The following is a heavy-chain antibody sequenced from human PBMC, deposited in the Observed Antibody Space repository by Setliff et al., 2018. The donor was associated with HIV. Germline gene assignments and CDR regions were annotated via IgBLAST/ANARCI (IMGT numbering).Heavy chain of an antibody. V-gene: IGHV4-39*01. CDR2: IRSSGDT. CDR1: GSSSSSHNYY. J-gene: IGHJ4*02. CDR3: TIPASSLAPN. Sequence: SETLSLTCTVSGSSSSSHNYYWGWIRQSPGKGLEWIASIRSSGDTYYNPSLQSRVIISVDTSNNQISLKLTSVTAADTAVYYCTIPASSLAPNWGRGTQFTVSS.